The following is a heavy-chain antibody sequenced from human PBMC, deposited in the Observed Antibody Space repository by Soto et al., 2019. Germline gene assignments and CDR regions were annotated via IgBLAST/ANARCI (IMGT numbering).Heavy chain of an antibody. CDR2: IYSGGST. Sequence: EVQLVESGGGLLQPGGSLRLSCAASGFTVSTNYMSWVRQAPGKGLEWVSVIYSGGSTYYADSVKGRFTISRDNSKNTLYLQMNSLRAEDTAVYYCARASIAAPGYYFDHWGQGTLVTGSS. J-gene: IGHJ4*02. CDR1: GFTVSTNY. CDR3: ARASIAAPGYYFDH. D-gene: IGHD6-13*01. V-gene: IGHV3-53*01.